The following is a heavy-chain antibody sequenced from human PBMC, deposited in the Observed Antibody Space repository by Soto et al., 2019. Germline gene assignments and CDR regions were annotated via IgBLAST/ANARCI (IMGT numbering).Heavy chain of an antibody. CDR3: ARGNPFNYAGFDV. Sequence: QAHLEQSGAEVKRPGASVKVSCKASGYTFSDFDITWLRQASGQGPEWMGWMNAKSGDTFFAQRFQGKFNMTCDTSLCTASMEVGSLTSDDTAMYYCARGNPFNYAGFDVWGQGTTVAVSS. CDR2: MNAKSGDT. J-gene: IGHJ6*02. CDR1: GYTFSDFD. V-gene: IGHV1-8*01. D-gene: IGHD3-16*01.